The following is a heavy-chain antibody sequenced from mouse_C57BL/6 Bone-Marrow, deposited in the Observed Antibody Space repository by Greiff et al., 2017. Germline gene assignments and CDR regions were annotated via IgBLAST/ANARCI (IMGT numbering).Heavy chain of an antibody. V-gene: IGHV1-18*01. D-gene: IGHD2-1*01. CDR3: ARYGNYLGQYYFDY. Sequence: EVQLQQSGPELVKPGASVKIPCKASGYTFTDYNMDWVKQSHGKSLEWIGDINPNNGGTIYNQKFKGKATLTVDKSSSTAYMELRSLTSEDTAVYYCARYGNYLGQYYFDYWGQGTTLTVSS. CDR2: INPNNGGT. J-gene: IGHJ2*01. CDR1: GYTFTDYN.